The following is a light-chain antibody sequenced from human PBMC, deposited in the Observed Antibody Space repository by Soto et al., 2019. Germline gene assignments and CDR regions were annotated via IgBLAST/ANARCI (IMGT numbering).Light chain of an antibody. CDR2: LGS. Sequence: DVVMTQSPLSLPVTPGEPASISCRSSQSLLYTNGYNYLDWYLQKPGQSPHLLIYLGSYRASVVPDRFPGSGSGTDFTLKISXXXXEDVEVYYCMQARQXPFTFGHGTKVNI. CDR1: QSLLYTNGYNY. J-gene: IGKJ3*01. CDR3: MQARQXPFT. V-gene: IGKV2-28*01.